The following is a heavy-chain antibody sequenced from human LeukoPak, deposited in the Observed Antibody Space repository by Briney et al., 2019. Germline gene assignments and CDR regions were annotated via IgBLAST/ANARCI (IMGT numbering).Heavy chain of an antibody. CDR3: APLPHDYGDYEGY. J-gene: IGHJ4*02. CDR1: GFTFSSYA. Sequence: RGFLRLSCAASGFTFSSYAMHWVRQAPGKGLEWVAVISYDGSNKYYADSVKGRFTISRDNSKNTLYLQMNSLRAEDTAVYYCAPLPHDYGDYEGYWGQGTLVTVSS. D-gene: IGHD4-17*01. V-gene: IGHV3-30-3*01. CDR2: ISYDGSNK.